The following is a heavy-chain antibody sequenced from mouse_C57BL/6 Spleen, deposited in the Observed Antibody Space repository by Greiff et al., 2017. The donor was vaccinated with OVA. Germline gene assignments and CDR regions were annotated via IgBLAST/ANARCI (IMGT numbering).Heavy chain of an antibody. Sequence: EVQVVESGGGLVKPGGSLKLSCAASGFTFSSYAMSWVRQTPEKRLEWVATISDGGSYTYYPDNVKGRFTISRDNAKNNLYLQMSHLKSEDTAMYYCARYDGDVYYAMDYWGQGTSVTVSS. V-gene: IGHV5-4*01. CDR3: ARYDGDVYYAMDY. D-gene: IGHD2-12*01. CDR1: GFTFSSYA. CDR2: ISDGGSYT. J-gene: IGHJ4*01.